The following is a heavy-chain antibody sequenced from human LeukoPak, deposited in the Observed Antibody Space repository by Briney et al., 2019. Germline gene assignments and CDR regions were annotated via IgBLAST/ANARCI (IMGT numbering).Heavy chain of an antibody. J-gene: IGHJ4*02. Sequence: GGSLRLSCAASGFTVSSNYMSWVRQAPGKGLEWVSVIYSGGSTYYADSVKGRFTISRDNSKNTLYLQMNSLRAEDTAVYYCARDLRGTVPDYWGQGTLVTVSS. D-gene: IGHD4-17*01. CDR2: IYSGGST. CDR1: GFTVSSNY. CDR3: ARDLRGTVPDY. V-gene: IGHV3-66*02.